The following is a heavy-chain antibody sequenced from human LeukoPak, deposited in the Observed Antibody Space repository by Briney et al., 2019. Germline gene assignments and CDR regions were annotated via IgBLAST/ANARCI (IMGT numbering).Heavy chain of an antibody. D-gene: IGHD3-10*01. V-gene: IGHV4-59*08. CDR2: IYYSVTT. CDR3: ARNSVGYYASGRRYYYGLDV. Sequence: SETLSLTCTVSGGSISTYYWSWIRQPPGKGLEWIGYIYYSVTTNYHPSLKSRVTISVDTSKNHFSLKLSSVTAADTAVYYCARNSVGYYASGRRYYYGLDVWGQGTTVTVSS. CDR1: GGSISTYY. J-gene: IGHJ6*02.